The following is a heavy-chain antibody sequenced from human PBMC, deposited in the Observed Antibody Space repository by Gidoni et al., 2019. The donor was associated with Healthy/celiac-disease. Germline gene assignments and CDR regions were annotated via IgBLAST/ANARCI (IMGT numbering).Heavy chain of an antibody. CDR1: GYSISSGYY. D-gene: IGHD3-22*01. CDR2: SYHSGST. J-gene: IGHJ4*02. Sequence: QVQLQESGPGLVKPSETLSLTCTVSGYSISSGYYWGWIRQPPGKGLEWIGSSYHSGSTYYNPSLKSRVTISVDTSKNQFSLKLSSVTAADTAVYYCARDGYYDSSGYYYFDYWGQGTLVTVSS. CDR3: ARDGYYDSSGYYYFDY. V-gene: IGHV4-38-2*02.